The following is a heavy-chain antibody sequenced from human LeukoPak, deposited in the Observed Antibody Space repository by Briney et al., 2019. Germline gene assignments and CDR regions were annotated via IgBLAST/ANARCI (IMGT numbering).Heavy chain of an antibody. Sequence: ASVKVSCKASGYTFTTYAMHWVRQAPGQRLEWMGWISAYNGNTNYAQKLQGRVTMTTDTSTSTAYMELRSLRSDDTAVYYCARAHRIYSYGLADTAMVTPVGYWGQGTLVTVSS. CDR3: ARAHRIYSYGLADTAMVTPVGY. J-gene: IGHJ4*02. D-gene: IGHD5-18*01. V-gene: IGHV1-18*01. CDR1: GYTFTTYA. CDR2: ISAYNGNT.